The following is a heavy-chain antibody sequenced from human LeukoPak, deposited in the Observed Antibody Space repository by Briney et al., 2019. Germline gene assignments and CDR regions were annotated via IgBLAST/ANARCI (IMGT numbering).Heavy chain of an antibody. J-gene: IGHJ6*02. CDR3: AKNAGGNPAYGMDV. V-gene: IGHV3-30-3*02. D-gene: IGHD4-23*01. CDR2: ISYDGSNK. CDR1: GFTFSSYA. Sequence: GGSLRLSCAASGFTFSSYAMHWVRQAPGKGLEWVAVISYDGSNKYYADSVKGRFTISRDNSKNTLYLQMNSLRAEDTAVYYCAKNAGGNPAYGMDVWGQGTTVTVSS.